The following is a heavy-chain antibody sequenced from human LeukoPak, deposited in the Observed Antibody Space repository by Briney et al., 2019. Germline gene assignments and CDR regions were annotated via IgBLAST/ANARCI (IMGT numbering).Heavy chain of an antibody. Sequence: GGSLKLSCATSAFSFNTYGMHWVRQAPGKGLQWVAFIRYNGNDQYYADSVKGRFTISRDNSKNTLYLQKNSLRVEDTAIYYCARDGSFYHYYMDVWGKGTTVTVSS. J-gene: IGHJ6*03. CDR1: AFSFNTYG. CDR3: ARDGSFYHYYMDV. CDR2: IRYNGNDQ. V-gene: IGHV3-30*02.